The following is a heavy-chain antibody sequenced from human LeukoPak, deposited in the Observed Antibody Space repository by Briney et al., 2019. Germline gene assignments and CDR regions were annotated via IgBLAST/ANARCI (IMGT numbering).Heavy chain of an antibody. CDR2: IYYSGST. J-gene: IGHJ6*02. Sequence: SGTLSLTCTVSGGSISSYCWSWIRQPPGKGLEWIGYIYYSGSTNYNPSLKSRVTISVDTSKNQFSLKLSSVTAADTAVYYCARGAARSHYYGMDVWGQGTTVTVSS. D-gene: IGHD6-6*01. CDR3: ARGAARSHYYGMDV. V-gene: IGHV4-59*08. CDR1: GGSISSYC.